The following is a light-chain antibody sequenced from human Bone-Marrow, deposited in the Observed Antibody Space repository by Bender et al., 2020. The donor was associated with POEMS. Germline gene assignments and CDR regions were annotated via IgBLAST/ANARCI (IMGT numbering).Light chain of an antibody. CDR3: CSFAGDIAYV. CDR1: NSDIGTYNL. Sequence: QSALTQPASVSGSPGQSITISCTGTNSDIGTYNLVSWYQQSPGTAPKLIIYEGTKRPSGVSDRFSGSRSGNTASLTISGLQAEDEADYYCCSFAGDIAYVFGSGTKVTVL. J-gene: IGLJ1*01. CDR2: EGT. V-gene: IGLV2-23*01.